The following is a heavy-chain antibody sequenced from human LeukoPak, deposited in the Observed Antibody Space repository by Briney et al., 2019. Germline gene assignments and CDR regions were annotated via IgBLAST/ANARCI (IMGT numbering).Heavy chain of an antibody. Sequence: GGSLRLSCAASGFTFSSYAMHWVRQAPGKGLEWVAVISYDGSNKYYADSVKGRFTTSRDNSKNTLYLQMNSLRAEDTAVYYCARDRMVRGVRVWYFDLWDRGTLVTVSS. D-gene: IGHD3-10*01. CDR1: GFTFSSYA. CDR2: ISYDGSNK. J-gene: IGHJ2*01. CDR3: ARDRMVRGVRVWYFDL. V-gene: IGHV3-30*04.